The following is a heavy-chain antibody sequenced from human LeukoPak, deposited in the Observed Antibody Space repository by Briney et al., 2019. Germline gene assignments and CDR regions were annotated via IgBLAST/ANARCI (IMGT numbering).Heavy chain of an antibody. CDR2: VSGSSSYI. V-gene: IGHV3-21*01. CDR3: ARELDYDFWSGPYYYYYMDV. Sequence: PGGSLRLSCAASGFTFSNYNMNWVRQAPGKGLEWVSSVSGSSSYIYYADSVKGRFTISRDNAKNSLYLQMNSLRAEDTAVYYCARELDYDFWSGPYYYYYMDVWGKGTTVTVSS. J-gene: IGHJ6*03. CDR1: GFTFSNYN. D-gene: IGHD3-3*01.